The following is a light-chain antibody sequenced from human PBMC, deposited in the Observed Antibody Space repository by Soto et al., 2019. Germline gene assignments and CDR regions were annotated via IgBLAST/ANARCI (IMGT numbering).Light chain of an antibody. CDR1: QSIGDW. CDR3: QHYDSYSPTWT. CDR2: KAT. V-gene: IGKV1-5*03. Sequence: DIQMTQSPSTLSASVGDRVSITCRASQSIGDWLAWYQQKPGKAPKLLIYKATNLQSRVPSRFXXSRSGTDFTLTISSLQPDDFATYYCQHYDSYSPTWTFGQGTKVDIK. J-gene: IGKJ1*01.